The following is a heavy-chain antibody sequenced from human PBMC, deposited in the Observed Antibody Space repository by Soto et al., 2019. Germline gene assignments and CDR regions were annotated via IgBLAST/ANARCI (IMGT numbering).Heavy chain of an antibody. CDR3: AREVAGSYYYYYYGMDV. CDR1: GYTFTSYY. J-gene: IGHJ6*02. CDR2: INPSCGST. Sequence: ASVKVSCKASGYTFTSYYMHWVRQAPGQGLEWMGIINPSCGSTSYAQKFQGRVTMTRDTSTSTVYMELSSLRSEDTAVYYCAREVAGSYYYYYYGMDVWGQGTTVTVPS. D-gene: IGHD6-19*01. V-gene: IGHV1-46*01.